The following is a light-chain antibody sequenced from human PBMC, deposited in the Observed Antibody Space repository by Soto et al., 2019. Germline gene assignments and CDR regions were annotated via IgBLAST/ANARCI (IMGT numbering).Light chain of an antibody. CDR1: SSDIGGYNY. J-gene: IGLJ2*01. CDR3: ASYAVSSVV. CDR2: EVS. V-gene: IGLV2-8*01. Sequence: QSALTQPPSASGSPGQSVTISCTGTSSDIGGYNYISWYQQHPGKAPKLMIYEVSKQPSGVPDRFSASKSGNTASLTVSGLQAEDEADYYCASYAVSSVVFGGGTKLTVL.